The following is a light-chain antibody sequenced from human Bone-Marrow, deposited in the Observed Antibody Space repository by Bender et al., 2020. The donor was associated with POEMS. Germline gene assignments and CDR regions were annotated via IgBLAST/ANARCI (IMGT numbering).Light chain of an antibody. V-gene: IGLV1-44*01. CDR3: QVWDDSLRGHV. CDR2: SSH. J-gene: IGLJ1*01. CDR1: SSNIGAHA. Sequence: QSVLTQPPSASGTPGQRVTISCSGGSSNIGAHAVNWYQHLPGTAPKLLIYSSHRRPSEVPDRFSGSRSGTSASLAISGLQSEDEADYYCQVWDDSLRGHVFGTGTKVTVL.